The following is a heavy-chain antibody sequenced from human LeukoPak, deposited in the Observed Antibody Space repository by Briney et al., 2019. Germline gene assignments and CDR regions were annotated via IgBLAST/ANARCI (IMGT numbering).Heavy chain of an antibody. V-gene: IGHV4-34*01. CDR1: GGSSTNYF. CDR3: ARPTPTYNWNYVAYAFDI. CDR2: INRSAST. D-gene: IGHD1-7*01. Sequence: SETLSLTCVLYGGSSTNYFWSWIRQPPGKGLEWIGEINRSASTNYNPSLKSRVTISIDTSKNQFSLKLSSVTAADTAVYYCARPTPTYNWNYVAYAFDIWGQGTMVTVSS. J-gene: IGHJ3*02.